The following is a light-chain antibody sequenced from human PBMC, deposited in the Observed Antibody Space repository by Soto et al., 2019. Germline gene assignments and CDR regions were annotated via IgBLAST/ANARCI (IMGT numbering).Light chain of an antibody. J-gene: IGKJ4*01. CDR2: GAS. CDR1: QSVSSN. Sequence: EIVMTQSPATLSVSPGERATLSCRASQSVSSNLAWYQQKPGQAPRLLIYGASTRATGIPARFSGSGSGTECTRTIRSLQSEDFAVYYCQQYNNWPLTFGGGTKVEIK. V-gene: IGKV3-15*01. CDR3: QQYNNWPLT.